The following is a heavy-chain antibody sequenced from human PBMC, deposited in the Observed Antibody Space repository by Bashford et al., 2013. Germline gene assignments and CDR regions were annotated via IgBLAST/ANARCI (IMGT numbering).Heavy chain of an antibody. J-gene: IGHJ5*02. V-gene: IGHV1-2*02. D-gene: IGHD6-6*01. CDR3: ARGAGGRSSGSDWFDP. Sequence: VASREGLLASVLHTPSPSTIYTGCDRPPGQGLEWMGWITPNSGGTNYAQKFQGRVTMTRDTSISTAYMELSRLRSDDTAVYYCARGAGGRSSGSDWFDPWGQGTLVTVSS. CDR1: HTPSPST. CDR2: ITPNSGGT.